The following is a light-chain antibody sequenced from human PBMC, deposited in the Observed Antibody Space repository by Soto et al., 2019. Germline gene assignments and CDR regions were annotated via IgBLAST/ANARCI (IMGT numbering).Light chain of an antibody. CDR1: SGDIGAYNY. V-gene: IGLV2-8*01. CDR3: SSYTSSSPYV. CDR2: EVS. Sequence: QSALTQPPSASGSPGQSVTISCTGTSGDIGAYNYVSWYQQHPGKAPKLIIYEVSQRPSGVPDRFSGSKSGNTASLTVSGLQLEDEADYYCSSYTSSSPYVFGTGTKLTVL. J-gene: IGLJ1*01.